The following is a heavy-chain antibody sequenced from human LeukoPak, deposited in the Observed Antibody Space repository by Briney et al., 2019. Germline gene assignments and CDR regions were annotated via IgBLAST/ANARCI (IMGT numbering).Heavy chain of an antibody. V-gene: IGHV3-48*03. CDR3: ARDMEPDAFDI. CDR1: GFTFSSYE. J-gene: IGHJ3*02. CDR2: ISSSGTAI. Sequence: SGGSLRLSYAASGFTFSSYEMNWVRQAPGKGLEWVSYISSSGTAIYYADSVKGRFTISRDNAKNSLYLQMNSLRAEDTALYYCARDMEPDAFDIWGQGTMVTVSS. D-gene: IGHD1-1*01.